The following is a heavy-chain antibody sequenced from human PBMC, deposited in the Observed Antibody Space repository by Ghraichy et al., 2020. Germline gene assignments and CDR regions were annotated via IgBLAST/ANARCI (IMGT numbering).Heavy chain of an antibody. V-gene: IGHV4-39*01. J-gene: IGHJ5*02. CDR3: ARQISFWFDP. CDR2: IYYSGST. CDR1: GGSISSSSYY. D-gene: IGHD3-3*02. Sequence: SETLSLTCTVSGGSISSSSYYWGWIRQPPGKGLEWIGSIYYSGSTYYNPSLKSRVTISVDTSKNQFSLKLSSVTAADTAVYYCARQISFWFDPWCQGTLVTVSS.